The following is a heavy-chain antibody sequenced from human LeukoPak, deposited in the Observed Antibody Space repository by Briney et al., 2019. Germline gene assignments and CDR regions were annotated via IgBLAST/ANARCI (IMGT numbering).Heavy chain of an antibody. Sequence: PGGSLTLSCQASGFTFSGSAMHWVRQASGKGLEWVGRIRSKANSYATAYAASVKGRFTISRDDSKNTAYLQMNSLKTEDTAVYYCTSPTPLYCSGGSCYNHADYWGQGTLVTVSS. CDR2: IRSKANSYAT. D-gene: IGHD2-15*01. J-gene: IGHJ4*02. CDR3: TSPTPLYCSGGSCYNHADY. CDR1: GFTFSGSA. V-gene: IGHV3-73*01.